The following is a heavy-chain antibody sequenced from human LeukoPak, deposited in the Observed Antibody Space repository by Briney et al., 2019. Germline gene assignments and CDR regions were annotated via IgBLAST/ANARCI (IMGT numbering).Heavy chain of an antibody. CDR2: ISGSGGST. V-gene: IGHV3-23*01. CDR3: ASLFGYYDILTGPVDY. CDR1: GFTFSSYA. Sequence: GGSLRLSCAASGFTFSSYAMSWVRQAPGKGLEWVSAISGSGGSTYYADSVKGRFTISRDNSKNTLYLQMNSLRAEDTGVYYCASLFGYYDILTGPVDYWGQGTLVTVSS. D-gene: IGHD3-9*01. J-gene: IGHJ4*02.